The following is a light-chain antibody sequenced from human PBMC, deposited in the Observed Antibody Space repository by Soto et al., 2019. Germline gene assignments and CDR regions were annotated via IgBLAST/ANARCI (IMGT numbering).Light chain of an antibody. CDR1: QSVSSSY. Sequence: EIVLTQSPGTLSLSPGVRATLSCRASQSVSSSYLAWYQQKPGQAPRLLIYGASTRATGIPHRFSGSGSGTDFTLTISRLEPEDFAVYYCQQYGSSPVAFGQGTKVEIK. J-gene: IGKJ1*01. CDR2: GAS. CDR3: QQYGSSPVA. V-gene: IGKV3-20*01.